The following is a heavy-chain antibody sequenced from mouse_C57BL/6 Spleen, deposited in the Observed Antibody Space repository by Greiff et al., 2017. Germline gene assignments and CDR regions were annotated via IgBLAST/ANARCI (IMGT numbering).Heavy chain of an antibody. D-gene: IGHD2-4*01. V-gene: IGHV5-9*01. CDR3: ARGDYDYFDY. CDR2: ISGGGGNT. CDR1: GFTFSSYS. Sequence: DVKLVESGGGLVKPGGSLKLSCAASGFTFSSYSMSWVRQTPEKRLEWVGTISGGGGNTYYPDSVKGRFTISRDNAKNTLYLQMSSLRSEDTALYYCARGDYDYFDYWGQGTTLTVSS. J-gene: IGHJ2*01.